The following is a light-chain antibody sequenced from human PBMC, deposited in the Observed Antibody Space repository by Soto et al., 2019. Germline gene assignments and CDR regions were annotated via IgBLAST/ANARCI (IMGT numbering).Light chain of an antibody. Sequence: EMVMTQSPATLSMSPGERATLSFRASQSVSSSYLAWYQQKPRQAPRLLVHGASSRATGIPDRFSGSESGTDFTLTISRLDPEDFAVYYCQQYGSSRTFGQGTKVDIK. CDR1: QSVSSSY. CDR2: GAS. CDR3: QQYGSSRT. J-gene: IGKJ1*01. V-gene: IGKV3-20*01.